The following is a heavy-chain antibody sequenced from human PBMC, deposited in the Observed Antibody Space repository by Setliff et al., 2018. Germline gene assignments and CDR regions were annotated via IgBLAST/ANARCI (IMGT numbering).Heavy chain of an antibody. Sequence: SETLSLTCAVYGGSFSGYYWSWIRQPPGKRLAWIGEILHSGNINYNPSLKSRVTISMDTSKNQFSLKVNSVTAADTAVYYCARSFSRSEKFLLDNWGQGALVTVSS. CDR3: ARSFSRSEKFLLDN. CDR1: GGSFSGYY. V-gene: IGHV4-34*12. CDR2: ILHSGNI. J-gene: IGHJ4*02. D-gene: IGHD2-15*01.